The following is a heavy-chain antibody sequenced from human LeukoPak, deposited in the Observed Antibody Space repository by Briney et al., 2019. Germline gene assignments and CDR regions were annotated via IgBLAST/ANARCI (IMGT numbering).Heavy chain of an antibody. V-gene: IGHV1-18*01. CDR2: ISAYNGNT. CDR1: GYTFTSYG. J-gene: IGHJ5*02. D-gene: IGHD2-15*01. Sequence: ASVKVSCKASGYTFTSYGISWVRQAPGQGLEWMGWISAYNGNTNYAQKLQGRVTMTTDTSTSTAYMELRSLRSDDTAVYYCARVDIVVVVAAAGWFDPWGQGTLVTVSS. CDR3: ARVDIVVVVAAAGWFDP.